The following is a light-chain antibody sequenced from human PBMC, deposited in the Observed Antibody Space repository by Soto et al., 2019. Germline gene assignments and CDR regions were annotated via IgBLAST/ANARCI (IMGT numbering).Light chain of an antibody. J-gene: IGKJ3*01. Sequence: DIQMTQSPSSLSASVGDRVTITCRASQSISSYLKWYQQKPGKAPKLLIYAASSLQSGVPSRFSGSGSGAAFTLTISSLQPEDFETYYCQQSYSTTPFTFGPGTKVDIK. CDR2: AAS. V-gene: IGKV1-39*01. CDR1: QSISSY. CDR3: QQSYSTTPFT.